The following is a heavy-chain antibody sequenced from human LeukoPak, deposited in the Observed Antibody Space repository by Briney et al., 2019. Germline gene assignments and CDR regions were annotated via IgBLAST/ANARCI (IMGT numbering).Heavy chain of an antibody. D-gene: IGHD5-12*01. CDR2: IYHSGST. V-gene: IGHV4-38-2*02. J-gene: IGHJ6*03. CDR1: GYSISSGYF. Sequence: SETLSLTCTVSGYSISSGYFWGWIRPPPGKGLEWIGSIYHSGSTSYNPSLKSRLTISVDTSKNQFSLKLNFVTAADTAMYYCARATSSYFYYMDVWGKGTTVTISS. CDR3: ARATSSYFYYMDV.